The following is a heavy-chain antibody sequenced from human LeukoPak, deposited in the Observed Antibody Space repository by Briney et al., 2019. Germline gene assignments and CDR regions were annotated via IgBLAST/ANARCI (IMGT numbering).Heavy chain of an antibody. V-gene: IGHV1-18*01. CDR3: ARGWELDY. Sequence: GASVKVSCKASSYTFTNHDISWLRQAPGQGLEWMGWISTYNGDTNYTQEFQGRVTMTTDTSTSTAYMELRSLRYDDTAIYYCARGWELDYWGQGTLVRVSS. J-gene: IGHJ4*02. CDR1: SYTFTNHD. CDR2: ISTYNGDT. D-gene: IGHD1-1*01.